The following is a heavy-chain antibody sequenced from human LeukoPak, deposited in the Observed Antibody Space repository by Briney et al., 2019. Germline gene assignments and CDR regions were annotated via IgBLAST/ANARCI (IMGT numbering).Heavy chain of an antibody. CDR3: ATPAPSHYYDLRYYFDY. CDR1: GYTLTELS. J-gene: IGHJ4*02. V-gene: IGHV1-24*01. Sequence: ASVKVSCKVSGYTLTELSMHWVRQAPGKRLEWMGGVDPEDDETFYAQKFQGRVTMTEDTSTHTAYMELSSLRSEDTAVYYCATPAPSHYYDLRYYFDYWGQGTLVTVSS. CDR2: VDPEDDET. D-gene: IGHD3-22*01.